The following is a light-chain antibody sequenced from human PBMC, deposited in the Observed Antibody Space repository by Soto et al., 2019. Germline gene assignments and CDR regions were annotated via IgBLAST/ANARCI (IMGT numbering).Light chain of an antibody. CDR3: QQSYSTPHIT. V-gene: IGKV1-39*01. CDR2: AAS. CDR1: QSISSY. J-gene: IGKJ5*01. Sequence: DIQMTQSPSSLSASVGDRVTITCRASQSISSYLNWYQQKPGKAPKLLIYAASSLQSGVPSRFSGSGSGTDFTLTISSLQPEDFVTYYCQQSYSTPHITFGQGTRLEIK.